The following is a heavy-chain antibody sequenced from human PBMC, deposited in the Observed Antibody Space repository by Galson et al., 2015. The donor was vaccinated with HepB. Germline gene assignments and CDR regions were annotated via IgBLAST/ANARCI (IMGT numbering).Heavy chain of an antibody. CDR3: TTVTSIGILWFGELSSDH. J-gene: IGHJ4*02. CDR1: GFTFSNAW. D-gene: IGHD3-10*01. CDR2: IKSKTDGGTT. Sequence: SLRLSCAASGFTFSNAWMSWVRQAPGKGLEWVGRIKSKTDGGTTDYAAPVKGRFTISRDDSKNTLYLQMNSLKTEDTAVYYCTTVTSIGILWFGELSSDHWGQGTLVTVSS. V-gene: IGHV3-15*01.